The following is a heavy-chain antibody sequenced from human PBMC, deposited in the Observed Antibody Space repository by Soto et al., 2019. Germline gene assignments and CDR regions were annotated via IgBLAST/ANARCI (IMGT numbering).Heavy chain of an antibody. D-gene: IGHD6-19*01. Sequence: SQTLSLTCTVSGGSISSSSYYWGWIRQPPGKGLEWIGSIYYSGSTYYNPSLKSRVTISVDTSKNQFSLKLSSVTAADTAVYYCARPNPGVIAVAGDAFDIWGQGTMVTVSS. CDR2: IYYSGST. CDR1: GGSISSSSYY. J-gene: IGHJ3*02. CDR3: ARPNPGVIAVAGDAFDI. V-gene: IGHV4-39*01.